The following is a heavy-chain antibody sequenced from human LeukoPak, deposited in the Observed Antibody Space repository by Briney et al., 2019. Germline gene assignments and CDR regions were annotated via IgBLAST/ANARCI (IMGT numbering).Heavy chain of an antibody. Sequence: SETLSLTCTVSGGSISSYYWSWIRQPPGKGLEWIGYIYYSGSTNYNPSLKSRVTISVDTSKNQFSLKLSSVTAADTAVYYCASRSRPPSNYYGSGSYYEFEDVWGQGTTVTVSS. V-gene: IGHV4-59*08. CDR3: ASRSRPPSNYYGSGSYYEFEDV. CDR1: GGSISSYY. D-gene: IGHD3-10*01. CDR2: IYYSGST. J-gene: IGHJ6*02.